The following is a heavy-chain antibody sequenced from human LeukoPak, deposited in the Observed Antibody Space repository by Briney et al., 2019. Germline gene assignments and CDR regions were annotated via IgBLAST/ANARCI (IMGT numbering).Heavy chain of an antibody. D-gene: IGHD3-10*01. V-gene: IGHV3-30*18. CDR2: ISYDGSNK. CDR1: GFTFSSYG. Sequence: GGSLRLSCAASGFTFSSYGMHWVRQAPGKGLEWVAVISYDGSNKYYADSVKGQFTISRDNSKNTLYLQMNSLRAEDTAVYYCANGHYGSGTWGQGTLVTVSS. J-gene: IGHJ4*02. CDR3: ANGHYGSGT.